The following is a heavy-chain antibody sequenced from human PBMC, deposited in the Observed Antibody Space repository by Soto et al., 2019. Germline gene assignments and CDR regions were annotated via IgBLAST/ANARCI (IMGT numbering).Heavy chain of an antibody. J-gene: IGHJ4*02. CDR1: GYTFTSYG. Sequence: ASVKVSCKASGYTFTSYGISWVRQSPGQGLEWMGWISAYNGNTNCAQKLQGRVTMTTDTSTSTAYMELRSLRSDDTAVYYCARDQVYCGGDCYPDYWGQGTLVTVSS. CDR2: ISAYNGNT. CDR3: ARDQVYCGGDCYPDY. V-gene: IGHV1-18*01. D-gene: IGHD2-21*02.